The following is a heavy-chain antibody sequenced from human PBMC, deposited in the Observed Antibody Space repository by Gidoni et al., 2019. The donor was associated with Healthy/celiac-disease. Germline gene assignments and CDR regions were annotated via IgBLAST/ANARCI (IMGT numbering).Heavy chain of an antibody. V-gene: IGHV1-2*02. CDR1: GYTFTGYY. D-gene: IGHD6-13*01. CDR3: ARDVYSSSWY. J-gene: IGHJ4*02. Sequence: QVQLVQSGAEVQTPGASVKVSCKASGYTFTGYYMHWVRQAPGPGLEWMGWINPNSGGTNYAQKFQGRVTMTRDTSISTAYMELSRLRSYDTAVYYCARDVYSSSWYWGQGTLVTVSS. CDR2: INPNSGGT.